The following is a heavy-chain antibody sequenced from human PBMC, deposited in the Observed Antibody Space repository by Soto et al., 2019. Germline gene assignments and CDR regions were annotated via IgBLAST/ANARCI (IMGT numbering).Heavy chain of an antibody. CDR1: GVTFSRYA. Sequence: GVSLRLSFAASGVTFSRYAMSWVRQAPGKGLECVSGISSSGSSTYYADSVKGRFTISRDSAKNSLFLQMNSLRDEDTAVYYCVRGGGVGTTWGYYWGQGAQVTVSS. D-gene: IGHD1-26*01. V-gene: IGHV3-23*01. CDR2: ISSSGSST. J-gene: IGHJ4*02. CDR3: VRGGGVGTTWGYY.